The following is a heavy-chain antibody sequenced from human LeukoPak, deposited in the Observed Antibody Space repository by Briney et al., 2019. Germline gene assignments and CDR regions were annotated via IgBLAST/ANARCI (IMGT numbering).Heavy chain of an antibody. J-gene: IGHJ4*02. CDR1: GFTFSSYG. CDR2: IRYDGSNK. CDR3: AKASGYSSSWYTGGVDY. Sequence: GGSLRLSCAASGFTFSSYGMHWVRQAPGKGLEWVAFIRYDGSNKYYADSVKGRFTISRDNSKNTLYLQMNSLRAEDTAVYYCAKASGYSSSWYTGGVDYWGQGTLVTVSS. D-gene: IGHD6-13*01. V-gene: IGHV3-30*02.